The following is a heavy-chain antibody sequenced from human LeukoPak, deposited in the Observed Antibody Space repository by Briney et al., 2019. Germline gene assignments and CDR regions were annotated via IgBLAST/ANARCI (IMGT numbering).Heavy chain of an antibody. J-gene: IGHJ4*02. Sequence: SQTLSLTCTVSGGSISSSSYYWGWIRQPPGKGLEWIGSIYYSGSTYYNPSLKSRVTISVDTSKNQFSLKLSSVTAADTAVYYCARQDKDSNEVQLVDYWGQGTLVTVSS. V-gene: IGHV4-39*01. D-gene: IGHD5-18*01. CDR2: IYYSGST. CDR1: GGSISSSSYY. CDR3: ARQDKDSNEVQLVDY.